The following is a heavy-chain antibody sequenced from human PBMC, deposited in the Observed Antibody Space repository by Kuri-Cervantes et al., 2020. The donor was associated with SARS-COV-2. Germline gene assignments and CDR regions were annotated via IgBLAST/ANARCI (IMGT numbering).Heavy chain of an antibody. CDR1: GYTFTGYY. D-gene: IGHD3-10*01. J-gene: IGHJ4*02. CDR2: IIPIFGTA. CDR3: ARDPGRGYYGSGSYYF. Sequence: SVKVSCKASGYTFTGYYMHWVRQAPGQGLEWMGGIIPIFGTANYAQKFQGRVTITADVSTSTAYMELSSLRSEDTAVYYCARDPGRGYYGSGSYYFWGQGTLVTVSS. V-gene: IGHV1-69*13.